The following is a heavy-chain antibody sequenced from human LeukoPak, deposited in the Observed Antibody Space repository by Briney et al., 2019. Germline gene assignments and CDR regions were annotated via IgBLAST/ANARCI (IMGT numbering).Heavy chain of an antibody. CDR1: GYSFTSYW. V-gene: IGHV5-10-1*01. D-gene: IGHD3-9*01. CDR2: IEPRDSYT. J-gene: IGHJ3*02. Sequence: AESLRISSKGSGYSFTSYWISWVRQMPGKWLEWEGRIEPRDSYTNYSPSFEGRVTISAEKSLSTAYLQWSGLKASDTAMYYCARRLFQTGYDAFDIWGQGKMVSVSS. CDR3: ARRLFQTGYDAFDI.